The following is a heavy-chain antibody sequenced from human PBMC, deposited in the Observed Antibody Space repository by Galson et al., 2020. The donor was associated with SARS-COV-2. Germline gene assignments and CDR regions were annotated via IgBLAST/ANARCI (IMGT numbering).Heavy chain of an antibody. V-gene: IGHV3-13*01. CDR1: GFTFSSYD. J-gene: IGHJ6*03. Sequence: GGSLSLSCAASGFTFSSYDMPWVRQPTGKGLEWVSAIGTAGDTYYPGSVKGRFTISRDNAKNSLYLQMNSLRAGDTAVYYCARGAVSAVAGTETLYYYYYYMDVWGKGTTVTVSS. CDR2: IGTAGDT. CDR3: ARGAVSAVAGTETLYYYYYYMDV. D-gene: IGHD6-19*01.